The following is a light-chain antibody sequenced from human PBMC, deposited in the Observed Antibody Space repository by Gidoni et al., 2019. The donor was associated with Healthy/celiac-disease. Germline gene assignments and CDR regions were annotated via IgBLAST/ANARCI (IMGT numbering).Light chain of an antibody. Sequence: AGVTKEAARCVSPGGTDQLTCGSSTGAGTCGHYPYWFQPKPGQAPRTLIYDTSNKHSWTPARFSGSLLGGKAALTLSGAQPEDEAEYYCLLSYSGAREVVFGGGTKLTVL. V-gene: IGLV7-46*01. CDR3: LLSYSGAREVV. CDR1: TGAGTCGHY. J-gene: IGLJ2*01. CDR2: DTS.